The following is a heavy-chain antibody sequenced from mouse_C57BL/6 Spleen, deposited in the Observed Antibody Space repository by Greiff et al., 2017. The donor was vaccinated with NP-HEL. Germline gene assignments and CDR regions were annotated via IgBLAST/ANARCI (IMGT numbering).Heavy chain of an antibody. CDR3: ARGGDYSRFAY. CDR2: IRSGGST. J-gene: IGHJ3*01. V-gene: IGHV2-2*01. Sequence: QVQLQQSGPGLVQPSQSLSITCTVSGFSLTSYGVHWVRQSPGKGLEWLGVIRSGGSTDYNAAFISRLSISKDNSKSQVFFKMNSLQADDTAIYYCARGGDYSRFAYWGQGTLVTVSA. D-gene: IGHD2-12*01. CDR1: GFSLTSYG.